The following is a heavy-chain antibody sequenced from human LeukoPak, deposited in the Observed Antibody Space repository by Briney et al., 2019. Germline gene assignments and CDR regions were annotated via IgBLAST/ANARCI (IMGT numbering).Heavy chain of an antibody. D-gene: IGHD6-13*01. CDR1: GFTFSNYG. CDR2: ISGSGDST. V-gene: IGHV3-23*01. CDR3: AKLSGVAAADPAG. J-gene: IGHJ3*01. Sequence: GGSLRLSCAASGFTFSNYGMSWVRQAPGKGLEWVSSISGSGDSTYYADSVKGRFTISRDNSKNTLYLQMNSLRAEDTAVYYCAKLSGVAAADPAGWGQGTMVTVSS.